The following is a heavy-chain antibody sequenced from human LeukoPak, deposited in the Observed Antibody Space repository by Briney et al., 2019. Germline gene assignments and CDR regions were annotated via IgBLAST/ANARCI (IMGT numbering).Heavy chain of an antibody. CDR2: IRYDGSNK. CDR1: GFTFSSYG. CDR3: AKDQGYGLHLYYYYYMDV. Sequence: GGSLRLSCAASGFTFSSYGIHWVRQAPGKGLEWVAFIRYDGSNKYYADSVKGRFSLSRDNSKNTLYLQMNSLRAEDTAVYYSAKDQGYGLHLYYYYYMDVWGKGTTVTVSS. V-gene: IGHV3-30*02. D-gene: IGHD2-15*01. J-gene: IGHJ6*03.